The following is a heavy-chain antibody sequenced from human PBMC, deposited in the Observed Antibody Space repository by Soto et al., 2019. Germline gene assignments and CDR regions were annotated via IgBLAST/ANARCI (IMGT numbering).Heavy chain of an antibody. J-gene: IGHJ4*02. V-gene: IGHV1-69*06. CDR1: GGIFSSHA. Sequence: GASVKVSCKASGGIFSSHAISWVRQAPGQGLEWMGGIIPIFGTANYVQKFQGRVTISADRSTSTAYMEVRSLRSEDTAVYYCARGWETVGATTPFAYWGQGTLVTVSS. CDR2: IIPIFGTA. CDR3: ARGWETVGATTPFAY. D-gene: IGHD1-26*01.